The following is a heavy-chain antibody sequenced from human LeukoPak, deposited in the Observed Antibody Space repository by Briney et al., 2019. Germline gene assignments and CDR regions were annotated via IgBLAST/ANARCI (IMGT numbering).Heavy chain of an antibody. V-gene: IGHV3-23*01. CDR2: ISGSGGST. D-gene: IGHD3-10*01. J-gene: IGHJ4*02. CDR1: GFTFTSYA. CDR3: AKDDYGSGSYYSDY. Sequence: GGSLRLSCAASGFTFTSYAMSWVRQAPGKGLEWVSAISGSGGSTYYADSVKGRFTISRDNPKNTLYLPMNSLRAEDTAVYYCAKDDYGSGSYYSDYWGQGTLVTVSS.